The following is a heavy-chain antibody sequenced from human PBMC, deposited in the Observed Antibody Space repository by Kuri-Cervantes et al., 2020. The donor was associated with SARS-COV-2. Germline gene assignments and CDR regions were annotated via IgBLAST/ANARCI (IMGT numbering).Heavy chain of an antibody. CDR3: ARITIFGVVISGAFDI. V-gene: IGHV4-39*07. Sequence: GSLRLSCDVSGDSISSTYWSWIRQPPGKGLEWIGSIYYSGSTYYNPSLKSRVTISVDTSKNQFSLKLSSVTAADTAVHYCARITIFGVVISGAFDIWSQGTMVTVSS. D-gene: IGHD3-3*01. CDR1: GDSISSTY. J-gene: IGHJ3*02. CDR2: IYYSGST.